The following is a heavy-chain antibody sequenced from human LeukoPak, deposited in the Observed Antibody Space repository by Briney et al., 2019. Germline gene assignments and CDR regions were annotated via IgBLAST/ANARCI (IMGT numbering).Heavy chain of an antibody. Sequence: ASVKVSCKASGYTFTGYYMHWVRQPPGQGLEWMGWINPNSGGTNYAQKFQGRVTMTRDTSISTAYMELSRLRSDDTAVYYCARVPTVTTYYFDYWGQGTLVTVSS. D-gene: IGHD4-11*01. CDR2: INPNSGGT. CDR3: ARVPTVTTYYFDY. CDR1: GYTFTGYY. V-gene: IGHV1-2*02. J-gene: IGHJ4*02.